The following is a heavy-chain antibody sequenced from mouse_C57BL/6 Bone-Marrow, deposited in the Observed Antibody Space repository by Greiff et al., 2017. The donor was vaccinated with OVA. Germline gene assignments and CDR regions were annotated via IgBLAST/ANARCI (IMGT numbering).Heavy chain of an antibody. CDR2: IHPNSGST. Sequence: VQLQQPGAELVKPGASVKLSCKASGYTFTSYWMHWVKQRPGQGLEWIGMIHPNSGSTNYNEKFKSKATLTVDKSSSTAYMQLSSLTSEDSAVYCCARSYDGYFFAYWGQGTLVTVSA. V-gene: IGHV1-64*01. CDR3: ARSYDGYFFAY. D-gene: IGHD2-3*01. CDR1: GYTFTSYW. J-gene: IGHJ3*01.